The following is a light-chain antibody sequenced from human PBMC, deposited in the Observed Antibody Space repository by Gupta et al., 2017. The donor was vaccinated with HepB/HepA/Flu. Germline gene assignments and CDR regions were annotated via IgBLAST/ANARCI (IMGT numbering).Light chain of an antibody. CDR1: QILNNNY. J-gene: IGKJ2*01. Sequence: NVSTKSPGPLSLSPGGKVTLPCRASQILNNNYLAWYQQKPGQAPRLLIYHASSRAPGVSDRFSGSGSGTDFTLTISRLEPEDFAMYYCQHYCSSPGYTFGQGTKLEIK. CDR3: QHYCSSPGYT. V-gene: IGKV3-20*01. CDR2: HAS.